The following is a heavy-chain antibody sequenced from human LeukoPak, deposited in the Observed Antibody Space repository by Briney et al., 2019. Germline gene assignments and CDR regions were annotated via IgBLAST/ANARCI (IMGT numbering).Heavy chain of an antibody. D-gene: IGHD2-15*01. CDR3: ARQPQVAHFDY. CDR2: ITNNGVYT. J-gene: IGHJ4*02. CDR1: GFTFTSYT. Sequence: TGGSLRLSCVASGFTFTSYTMSWVRQAPGKGLEWVSSITNNGVYTYYTDSVKGRFTISRDNANNSLYLQMNSLSAEDTAIYYCARQPQVAHFDYWGQGTLVSVSS. V-gene: IGHV3-21*01.